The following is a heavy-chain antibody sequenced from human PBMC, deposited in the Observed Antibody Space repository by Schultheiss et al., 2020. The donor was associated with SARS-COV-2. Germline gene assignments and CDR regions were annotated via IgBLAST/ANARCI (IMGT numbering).Heavy chain of an antibody. J-gene: IGHJ6*03. V-gene: IGHV4-59*01. D-gene: IGHD4-17*01. CDR3: ARGYGDYLGGYYYYYYMDV. Sequence: SETLSLTCTVSGGSISSYYWSWIRQPPGKGLEWIGYIYYSGSTNYNPSLKSRVTISVHTSKNQFSLKLSSVTAADTAVYYCARGYGDYLGGYYYYYYMDVWDKGTTVTVSS. CDR2: IYYSGST. CDR1: GGSISSYY.